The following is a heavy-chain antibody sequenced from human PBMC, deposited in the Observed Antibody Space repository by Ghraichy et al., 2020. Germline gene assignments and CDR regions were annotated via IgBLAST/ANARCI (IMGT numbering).Heavy chain of an antibody. Sequence: GGSLRLSCAASGFTFSSFAMSWVRQAPGKGLIWVSTIVPSGSLTYDADSVKGLFTISRDNYKNTLFLQMTSLQADDTAVYYCARLTVAATGIDHWGQGTLGTV. D-gene: IGHD6-19*01. CDR2: IVPSGSLT. CDR3: ARLTVAATGIDH. J-gene: IGHJ4*02. V-gene: IGHV3-23*01. CDR1: GFTFSSFA.